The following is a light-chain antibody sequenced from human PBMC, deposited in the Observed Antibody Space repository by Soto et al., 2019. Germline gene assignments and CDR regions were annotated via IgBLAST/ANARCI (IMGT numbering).Light chain of an antibody. CDR1: QSVSSSY. J-gene: IGKJ1*01. V-gene: IGKV3-20*01. CDR3: QQYGSSPWT. CDR2: GAS. Sequence: EIVLTQSPGTLSLSPGERATLSCRASQSVSSSYLAWYQQKPGQAPRLLLYGASSRATGIPDRFSGSGSGPDFTLTISRLEPEDFGVYYCQQYGSSPWTFGQGTKLEIK.